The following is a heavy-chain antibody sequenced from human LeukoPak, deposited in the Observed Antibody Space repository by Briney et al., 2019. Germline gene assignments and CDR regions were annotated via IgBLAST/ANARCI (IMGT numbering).Heavy chain of an antibody. J-gene: IGHJ6*03. CDR2: INHSGST. D-gene: IGHD3-3*01. V-gene: IGHV4-34*01. CDR3: ARDHQGTYFDFWSGSKANNYYYMDV. Sequence: SETLSLTCAVYGGSISGYYWSWIRQPPGKGLEWIGEINHSGSTSYNPSFKSQLTISVDTSKNQFSLKLTSVTAADTAVYYCARDHQGTYFDFWSGSKANNYYYMDVWGKGTTVTVSS. CDR1: GGSISGYY.